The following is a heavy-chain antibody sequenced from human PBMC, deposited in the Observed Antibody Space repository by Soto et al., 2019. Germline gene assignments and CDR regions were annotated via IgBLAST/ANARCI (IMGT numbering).Heavy chain of an antibody. D-gene: IGHD3-16*01. CDR3: ERRPDGLDT. Sequence: ASETLSLTCAVYGGSLRGYFWGWVRQPPGKGLEWIGEISHSGTTNYNPSLKSRVTMSVDTSKTQFSLRLNSVTAADTAVYFCERRPDGLDTWGQGTLVTVSS. J-gene: IGHJ5*02. V-gene: IGHV4-34*01. CDR1: GGSLRGYF. CDR2: ISHSGTT.